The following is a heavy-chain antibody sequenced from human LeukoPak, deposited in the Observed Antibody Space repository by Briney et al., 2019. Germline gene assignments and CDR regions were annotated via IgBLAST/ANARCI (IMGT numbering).Heavy chain of an antibody. D-gene: IGHD5-18*01. CDR2: ISYDGSNK. J-gene: IGHJ4*02. CDR1: GFTFSSYG. CDR3: AKDLDGDTAMVTGFDY. V-gene: IGHV3-30*18. Sequence: GGSLRLSCAASGFTFSSYGMHWVRQAPGKGLEWVAVISYDGSNKYYADSVKGRFTISRDNSKNTLYLQMNSLRAEDTAVYYCAKDLDGDTAMVTGFDYWGQGTLVTVSS.